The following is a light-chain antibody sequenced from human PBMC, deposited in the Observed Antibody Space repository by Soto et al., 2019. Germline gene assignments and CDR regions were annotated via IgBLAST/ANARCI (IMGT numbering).Light chain of an antibody. CDR1: SSNIGSKS. CDR3: GAWDVSLNAYV. CDR2: NNI. J-gene: IGLJ1*01. Sequence: QSVLTQPPSASGTPGQRVTISCSGSSSNIGSKSATWYQQLPGTAPQLLIYNNIERPSGVPDRFSGSTSGTSASLAISGLQSEDEADYYCGAWDVSLNAYVFGVGTKLTVL. V-gene: IGLV1-44*01.